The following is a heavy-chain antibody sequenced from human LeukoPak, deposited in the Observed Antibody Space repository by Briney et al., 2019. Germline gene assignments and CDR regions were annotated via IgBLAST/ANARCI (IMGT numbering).Heavy chain of an antibody. CDR3: ASGYGSGSPKFDY. Sequence: SVKVSCKASGGTFSSYTISWVRQAPGQGLEWMGRIIPILGIANYAQKLQGRVTMTTDTSTSTAYMELRSLRSDDTAVYYCASGYGSGSPKFDYWGQGTLVTVSS. V-gene: IGHV1-69*02. J-gene: IGHJ4*02. CDR2: IIPILGIA. D-gene: IGHD3-10*01. CDR1: GGTFSSYT.